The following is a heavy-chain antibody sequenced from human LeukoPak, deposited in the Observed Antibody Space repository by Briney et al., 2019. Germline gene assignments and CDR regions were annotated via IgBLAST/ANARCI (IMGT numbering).Heavy chain of an antibody. V-gene: IGHV1-2*02. CDR2: INPNSGGT. J-gene: IGHJ4*02. Sequence: ASVKVSCKASGYTFTAYYMHWVRQAPGQGLEWMGWINPNSGGTKYAQKFQARVTMTRDTSISTAYMELSRLTSDDTAVYYCARSLAYCGGDCPYYFDYWGQGTLVTVSS. CDR3: ARSLAYCGGDCPYYFDY. CDR1: GYTFTAYY. D-gene: IGHD2-21*02.